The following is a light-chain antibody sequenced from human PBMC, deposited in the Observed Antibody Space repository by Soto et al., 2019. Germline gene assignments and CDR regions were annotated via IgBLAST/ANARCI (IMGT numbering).Light chain of an antibody. CDR1: SGHSSYA. J-gene: IGLJ2*01. CDR3: QTWGSGIHVV. V-gene: IGLV4-69*01. CDR2: VNSDGSH. Sequence: QPVLTQSPSASASLGASVKLTCTLSSGHSSYAIAWHRQQPVKGPHYLMKVNSDGSHNKGDGIPDRFSGSSSGAERYLTISSLQSEDEADYYCQTWGSGIHVVFGGGTKLTVL.